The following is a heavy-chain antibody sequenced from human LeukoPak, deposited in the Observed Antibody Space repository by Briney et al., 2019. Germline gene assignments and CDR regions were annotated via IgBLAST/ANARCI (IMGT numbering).Heavy chain of an antibody. D-gene: IGHD3-10*01. CDR3: ARGDYHGSGSCGY. Sequence: GGSLRLSCAASGFTFSSYGMHWARQAPGKGLEWVALIWYDGSNKYYADSVKGRFTISRDNSKNTLYLQMNSLSAEDTAVYYCARGDYHGSGSCGYWGQGTLVTVSS. CDR1: GFTFSSYG. V-gene: IGHV3-33*01. J-gene: IGHJ4*02. CDR2: IWYDGSNK.